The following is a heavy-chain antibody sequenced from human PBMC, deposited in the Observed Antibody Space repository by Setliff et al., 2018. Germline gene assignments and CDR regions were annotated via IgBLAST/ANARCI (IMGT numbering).Heavy chain of an antibody. Sequence: HSETLSLTCTDPGGSIINSYYWSWIRQPAGKGLEWIGRISTSGSTNYNPSLKSRVTVSLDTSKNQFSLKLTSVTAADTAVYYCARDQWVRSPPLYFSYSMDVWGRGTTVTV. CDR2: ISTSGST. D-gene: IGHD5-12*01. V-gene: IGHV4-4*07. CDR1: GGSIINSYY. CDR3: ARDQWVRSPPLYFSYSMDV. J-gene: IGHJ6*02.